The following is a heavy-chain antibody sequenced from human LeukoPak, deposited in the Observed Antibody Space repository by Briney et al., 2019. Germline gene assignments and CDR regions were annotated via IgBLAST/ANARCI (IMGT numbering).Heavy chain of an antibody. CDR3: TKDKIPDNRWNFDY. J-gene: IGHJ4*02. D-gene: IGHD1-1*01. Sequence: GVSLRLSCAASGFTFSTYTMNWVRQAPGRGLEWVSSVLGGGGTYYADSVKGRFTISRDNSRNTLYLQMNSLRAEDTAIYYCTKDKIPDNRWNFDYWGQGTLVTVSS. V-gene: IGHV3-23*01. CDR2: VLGGGGT. CDR1: GFTFSTYT.